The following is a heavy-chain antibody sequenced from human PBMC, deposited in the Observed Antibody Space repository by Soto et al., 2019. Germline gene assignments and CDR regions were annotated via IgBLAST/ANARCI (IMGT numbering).Heavy chain of an antibody. J-gene: IGHJ5*02. Sequence: EVQLVESGGGLVKPGESLRLSCAASGFTYSTAWMTWVRQAPGRGLEWVARIKTTSDGGTIHYAAPVKGRFTISRDDSKDTLLLQMNSLKIEDTALYYCIRDPYGSTWGQGTLVTVSS. D-gene: IGHD3-10*01. CDR3: IRDPYGST. CDR1: GFTYSTAW. V-gene: IGHV3-15*01. CDR2: IKTTSDGGTI.